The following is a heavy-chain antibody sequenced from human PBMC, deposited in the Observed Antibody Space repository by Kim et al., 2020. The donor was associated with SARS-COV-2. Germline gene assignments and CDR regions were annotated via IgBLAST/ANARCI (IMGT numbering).Heavy chain of an antibody. Sequence: ASVKVSCKASGYTFTGYYMHWVRQAPGQGLEWMGRINPNSGGTNYAQKFQGRVTMTRDTSISTAYMELSRLRSDDTAVYYCARDWAGTNWFDPWGQGTLVTVSS. CDR2: INPNSGGT. D-gene: IGHD1-1*01. CDR3: ARDWAGTNWFDP. V-gene: IGHV1-2*06. J-gene: IGHJ5*02. CDR1: GYTFTGYY.